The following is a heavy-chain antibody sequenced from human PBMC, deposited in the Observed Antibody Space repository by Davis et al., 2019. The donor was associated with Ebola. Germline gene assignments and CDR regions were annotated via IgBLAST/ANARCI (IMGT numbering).Heavy chain of an antibody. CDR3: AREAADHRGIDF. CDR1: GYTFTGYY. V-gene: IGHV1-2*04. CDR2: INPNSGGT. D-gene: IGHD1-14*01. J-gene: IGHJ4*02. Sequence: ASVKVSCKASGYTFTGYYMHWVRQAPGQGLEWMGCINPNSGGTNYAEKFQDWVTVTRDTAISTAYMELSRLRSDDSAMYYCAREAADHRGIDFWGQGTMVTVSS.